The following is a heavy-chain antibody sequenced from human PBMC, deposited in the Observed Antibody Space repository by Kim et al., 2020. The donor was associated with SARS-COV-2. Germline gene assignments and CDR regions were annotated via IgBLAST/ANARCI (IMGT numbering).Heavy chain of an antibody. CDR2: ISGSGGTT. CDR3: ATVNSMIVVVTRSYYFDC. V-gene: IGHV3-23*01. D-gene: IGHD3-22*01. J-gene: IGHJ4*02. CDR1: GFTFSNYA. Sequence: GGSLRLSCAATGFTFSNYAMTWVRQAPGKGLEWVSDISGSGGTTYYADSVKGRFTISRDNSKNTLYLQMNSLRAEDTAVYCCATVNSMIVVVTRSYYFDCWGQGTLVTVSS.